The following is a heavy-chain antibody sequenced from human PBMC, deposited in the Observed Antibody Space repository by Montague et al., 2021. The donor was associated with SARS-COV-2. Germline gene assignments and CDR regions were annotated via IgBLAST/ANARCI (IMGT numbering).Heavy chain of an antibody. V-gene: IGHV4-4*02. CDR1: AVSLSTSTW. J-gene: IGHJ4*02. CDR2: IYLSGFT. D-gene: IGHD1-1*01. Sequence: SETLSLTCAVSAVSLSTSTWWSCVRHPPGWRLQLVGEIYLSGFTXYTPSGKSRVSILLNATKRQFSLRLTSVTADDAAVYFCSGGGIGSRGFDYWGKGTLVTVSS. CDR3: SGGGIGSRGFDY.